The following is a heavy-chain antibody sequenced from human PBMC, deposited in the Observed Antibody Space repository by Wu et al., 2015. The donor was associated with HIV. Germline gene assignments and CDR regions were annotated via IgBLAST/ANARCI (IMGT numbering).Heavy chain of an antibody. CDR1: GGTFSSYA. Sequence: VQLVQSGAEVKKPGSSVKVSCRASGGTFSSYAISWVRQAPGQGLEWMGRIIPIFGTANYAQKFQGRVTITADESTSTAYMELSSLRSEDTAVYYCARVFYSSSGFQGRFDPWGQGTLVTVSS. V-gene: IGHV1-69*15. D-gene: IGHD6-13*01. CDR2: IIPIFGTA. J-gene: IGHJ5*02. CDR3: ARVFYSSSGFQGRFDP.